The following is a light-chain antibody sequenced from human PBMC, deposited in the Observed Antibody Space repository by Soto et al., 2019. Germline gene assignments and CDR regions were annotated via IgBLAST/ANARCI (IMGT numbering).Light chain of an antibody. V-gene: IGLV2-14*01. CDR1: SSDVGAYNY. CDR3: CSFTSITTYV. CDR2: EVS. Sequence: QSVLTQPASVSGSLGQSITISCTRTSSDVGAYNYVSWYQQQPGKAPKLMISEVSNRPSGVSNRFSGSKSGNTASLIISGLQAEDEADYYCCSFTSITTYVFGTGTKVTV. J-gene: IGLJ1*01.